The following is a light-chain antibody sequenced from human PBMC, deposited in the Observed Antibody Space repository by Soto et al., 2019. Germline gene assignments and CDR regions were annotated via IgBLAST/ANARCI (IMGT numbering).Light chain of an antibody. J-gene: IGKJ4*01. V-gene: IGKV3-20*01. CDR3: QQYGSSRLT. Sequence: EIVLAQSPDTLSLSPGERAPLSCRASQSVSSNSLAWYQQKAGQAPRLLVYGASSRATGIPDRFSGSGSETDFTLTISRLEPEDFAVYFCQQYGSSRLTFGGGTKVEIK. CDR2: GAS. CDR1: QSVSSNS.